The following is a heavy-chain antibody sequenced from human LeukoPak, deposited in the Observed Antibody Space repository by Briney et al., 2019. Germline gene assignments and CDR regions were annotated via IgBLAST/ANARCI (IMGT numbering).Heavy chain of an antibody. D-gene: IGHD3-3*01. J-gene: IGHJ4*02. CDR2: INSDGTLM. CDR3: AKLVGYDFWSGYSPN. CDR1: GFTFSSYW. V-gene: IGHV3-74*01. Sequence: GGSLRLSCAASGFTFSSYWMHWVRQAPGKGLVWVSRINSDGTLMSYADSVKGRFTISRDNAKNTLYLQMNSLRAEDTAVYYCAKLVGYDFWSGYSPNWGQGTLVTVSS.